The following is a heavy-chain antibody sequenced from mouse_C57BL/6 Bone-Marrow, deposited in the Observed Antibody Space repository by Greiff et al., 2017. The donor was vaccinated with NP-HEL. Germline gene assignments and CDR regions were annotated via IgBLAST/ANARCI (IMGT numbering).Heavy chain of an antibody. CDR1: GFSLTSYG. CDR3: AKSEGMDY. J-gene: IGHJ4*01. Sequence: QVQLKESGPGLVQPSQSLSITCTVSGFSLTSYGVHWVRQSPGKGLEWMGVIWRGGSTDYNAAFMSRLSITKDNYKSQVIFKMNSLQADDTAIYYSAKSEGMDYWGQGTSVTFSS. V-gene: IGHV2-5*01. CDR2: IWRGGST.